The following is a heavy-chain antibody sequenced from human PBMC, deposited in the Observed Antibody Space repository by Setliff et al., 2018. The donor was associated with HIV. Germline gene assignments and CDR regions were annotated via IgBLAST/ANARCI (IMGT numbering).Heavy chain of an antibody. Sequence: ASVKVSCKASGGNFSSYVISWVRQAPGQGLEWMGGIIPIFGTANNAQKFQGRVTITADESTSTAYMDLSSLRSDATAVYYCARKSCPSCVCYKTAAFDYWGQGTLVTVSS. V-gene: IGHV1-69*13. CDR1: GGNFSSYV. J-gene: IGHJ4*02. CDR2: IIPIFGTA. CDR3: ARKSCPSCVCYKTAAFDY. D-gene: IGHD2-8*01.